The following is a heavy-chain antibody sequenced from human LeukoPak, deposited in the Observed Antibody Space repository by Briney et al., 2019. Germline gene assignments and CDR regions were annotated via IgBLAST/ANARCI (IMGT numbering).Heavy chain of an antibody. V-gene: IGHV4-31*03. CDR1: GASIGSGGFY. J-gene: IGHJ5*02. D-gene: IGHD3-16*02. CDR3: ARMKGNYDYVWGSYRYSNWFDP. CDR2: IYYSGST. Sequence: SETLSLTCTVSGASIGSGGFYWSWIRQHPGKGLEWIGYIYYSGSTHYNPSLKSRVTISVDTSKNQFSLKLSSVTAADTAVYYCARMKGNYDYVWGSYRYSNWFDPWGQGTLVTVSS.